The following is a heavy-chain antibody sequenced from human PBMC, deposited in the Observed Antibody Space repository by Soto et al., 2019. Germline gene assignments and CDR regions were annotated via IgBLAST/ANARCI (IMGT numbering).Heavy chain of an antibody. CDR1: GYTFTSYG. J-gene: IGHJ6*03. V-gene: IGHV1-18*04. Sequence: ASVKVSCQASGYTFTSYGISWVRQAPGQGLEWMGWISAYNGNTNYAQKLQGRVTMTTDTSTSTAYMELRSLRSDDTAVYYCAAGYSYGYSGYCYSLDVWGQGTTVTSP. CDR2: ISAYNGNT. D-gene: IGHD5-18*01. CDR3: AAGYSYGYSGYCYSLDV.